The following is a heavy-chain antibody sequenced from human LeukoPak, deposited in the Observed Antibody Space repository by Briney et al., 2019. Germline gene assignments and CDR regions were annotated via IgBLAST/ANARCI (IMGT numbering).Heavy chain of an antibody. V-gene: IGHV3-23*01. CDR2: ISGSGGTT. Sequence: GGSLRLSCAASGFTFNNYAMSWVRQAPGKGLEWVSGISGSGGTTYYADPVKGRFTISRDNSKDTLYLQMNSLRAEDTAVYYCAKPPGVGATTSRWFDPWGQGTLVTVSS. CDR1: GFTFNNYA. CDR3: AKPPGVGATTSRWFDP. J-gene: IGHJ5*02. D-gene: IGHD1-26*01.